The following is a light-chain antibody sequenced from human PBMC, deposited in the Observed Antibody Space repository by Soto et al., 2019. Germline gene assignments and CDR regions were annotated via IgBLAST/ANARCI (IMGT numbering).Light chain of an antibody. V-gene: IGKV3-20*01. CDR3: WQYGSSLFR. CDR1: QSVSSTF. CDR2: AAS. J-gene: IGKJ3*01. Sequence: VLTQSPGTLSFSPGERATLSCRASQSVSSTFLAWYQHKPGQAPRHLIYAASRRATGLPDSFSGSGSGTGCSVLISRLEPEDFSVYYCWQYGSSLFRFGHGTQVDIK.